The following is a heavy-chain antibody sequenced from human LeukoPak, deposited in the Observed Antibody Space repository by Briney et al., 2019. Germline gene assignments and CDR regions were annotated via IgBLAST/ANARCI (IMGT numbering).Heavy chain of an antibody. CDR1: GFTFSNYG. CDR2: INHSGST. Sequence: GSLRLSCAASGFTFSNYGMSWIRQPPGKGLEWIGEINHSGSTNYNPSLKSRVTISVDTSKNQFSLKLSSVTAADTAVYYCARVAVKRTSGSYYYYYYGMDVWGQGTTVTVSS. V-gene: IGHV4-34*01. D-gene: IGHD1-26*01. CDR3: ARVAVKRTSGSYYYYYYGMDV. J-gene: IGHJ6*02.